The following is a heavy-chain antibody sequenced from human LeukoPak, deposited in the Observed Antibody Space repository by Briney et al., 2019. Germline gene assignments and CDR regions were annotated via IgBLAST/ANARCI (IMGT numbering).Heavy chain of an antibody. J-gene: IGHJ4*02. V-gene: IGHV3-30-3*01. CDR3: AKEYSSGWPFDY. CDR1: GFTFSSYA. CDR2: ISYDGSNK. D-gene: IGHD6-19*01. Sequence: GGSLRPSCAASGFTFSSYAMHWVRQAPGKGLEWVAVISYDGSNKYYADSVKGRFTISRDNSKNTLYLQMNSLRAEDTAVYYCAKEYSSGWPFDYWGQGTLVTVSS.